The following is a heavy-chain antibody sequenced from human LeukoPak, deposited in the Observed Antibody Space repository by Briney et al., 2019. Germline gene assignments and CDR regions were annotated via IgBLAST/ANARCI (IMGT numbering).Heavy chain of an antibody. CDR1: GFTFSSYE. V-gene: IGHV3-48*03. J-gene: IGHJ5*02. Sequence: GGSLRLSCAASGFTFSSYEMNWVRQAPGKGLEWVSYISRSGSTIFYADSVKGRFTISRDNAKNSLYLQMNSLRAEDTAVYYCARDRAYYDSSGYYPNWFDPWGQGTLVTVSS. CDR2: ISRSGSTI. D-gene: IGHD3-22*01. CDR3: ARDRAYYDSSGYYPNWFDP.